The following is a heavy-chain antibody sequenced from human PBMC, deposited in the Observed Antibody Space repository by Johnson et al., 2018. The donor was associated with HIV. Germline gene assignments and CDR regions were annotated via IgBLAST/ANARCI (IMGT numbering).Heavy chain of an antibody. D-gene: IGHD1-26*01. Sequence: QVQLVESGGGLVQPGGSLRLSCAASGFTVSSYAMHWVRQAPGKGLEWVAVISYDGSNKYYADSVKGRFTISRDNSKNTLYLQMNSLRAEDTAVYYCAKRVHHSGGQLAGAFDIWGQGTMVTVSS. CDR1: GFTVSSYA. V-gene: IGHV3-30*04. CDR3: AKRVHHSGGQLAGAFDI. CDR2: ISYDGSNK. J-gene: IGHJ3*02.